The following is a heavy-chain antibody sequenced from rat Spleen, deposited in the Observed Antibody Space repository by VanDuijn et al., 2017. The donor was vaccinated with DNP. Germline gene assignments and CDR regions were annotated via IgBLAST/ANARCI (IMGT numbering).Heavy chain of an antibody. V-gene: IGHV2-6*01. CDR2: ISSAGNT. CDR3: ARYYGYNYYAMDA. Sequence: QVQLKESGPGLVQPSQTLSLTCAVGGFSLTSNSVHWVRQPPGKGLEWIAAISSAGNTFYNSDFKSRLSFSTDTSKNQVFLKMDSLQTEDTAMYFCARYYGYNYYAMDAWGQGTSVTVSS. J-gene: IGHJ4*01. CDR1: GFSLTSNS. D-gene: IGHD1-9*01.